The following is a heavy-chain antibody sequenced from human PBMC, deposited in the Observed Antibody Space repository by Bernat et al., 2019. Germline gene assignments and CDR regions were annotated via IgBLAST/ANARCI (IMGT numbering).Heavy chain of an antibody. CDR3: ARVQGSKRWLQFDY. CDR2: ISYDGSNK. D-gene: IGHD5-24*01. V-gene: IGHV3-30*19. CDR1: GFTFSSYG. Sequence: QEQLVESGGGVVQPGRSLRLSCAASGFTFSSYGMHWVRQAPGKGLEWVAVISYDGSNKYYADSVKGRFTISRDNSKNTLYLQMNSLRAEDTAVYYCARVQGSKRWLQFDYWGQGTLVTVSS. J-gene: IGHJ4*02.